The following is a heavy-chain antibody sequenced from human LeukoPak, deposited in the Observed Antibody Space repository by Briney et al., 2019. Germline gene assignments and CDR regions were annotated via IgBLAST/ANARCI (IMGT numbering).Heavy chain of an antibody. J-gene: IGHJ5*02. D-gene: IGHD3-10*01. V-gene: IGHV4-4*07. CDR1: GGSLSGYY. CDR2: ISGSGTI. Sequence: SETLSLTCAVSGGSLSGYYWSWIRQPAGKGLEWIGRISGSGTITYNPALQSRLSISIDTSKNQFSLKLMSVTAADTAVYYCARDSGTTGEVKFDPWGQGTLVTVSS. CDR3: ARDSGTTGEVKFDP.